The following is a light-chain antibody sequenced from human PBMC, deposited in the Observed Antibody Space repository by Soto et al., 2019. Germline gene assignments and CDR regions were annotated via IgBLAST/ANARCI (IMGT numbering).Light chain of an antibody. Sequence: DIQMTQCPSTLSASVGDRVTITCRASQSINSWLAWYQQKPGKAPKLLIYKASSLESGAPSRFSGSGSGTEFALTCSSLQADDIATYYCQQYNSFWTFGQGTKVEIK. CDR2: KAS. J-gene: IGKJ1*01. CDR1: QSINSW. CDR3: QQYNSFWT. V-gene: IGKV1-5*03.